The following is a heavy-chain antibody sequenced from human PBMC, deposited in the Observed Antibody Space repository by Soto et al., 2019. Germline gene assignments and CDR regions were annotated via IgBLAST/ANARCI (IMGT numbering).Heavy chain of an antibody. V-gene: IGHV3-9*01. CDR1: GFTFDDYA. J-gene: IGHJ4*02. CDR3: AKDVSYSSSWYYFDY. Sequence: EVQLVASGGGLVQPGRSLRLSCAASGFTFDDYAMHWVRQAPGKGLEWVSGISWNSGSIGYADSVKGRFTISRDNAKNSLYLQMNSLRAEDTALYYCAKDVSYSSSWYYFDYWGQGTLVTVSS. CDR2: ISWNSGSI. D-gene: IGHD6-13*01.